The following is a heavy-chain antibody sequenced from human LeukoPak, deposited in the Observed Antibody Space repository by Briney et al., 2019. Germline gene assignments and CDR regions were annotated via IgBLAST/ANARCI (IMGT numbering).Heavy chain of an antibody. CDR2: IKSKTDGGTT. V-gene: IGHV3-15*01. CDR3: ARQVPLGAFDI. J-gene: IGHJ3*02. CDR1: GFTFSNAW. D-gene: IGHD2-2*01. Sequence: PGGSLRLSRAASGFTFSNAWMSWVRQAPGKGLEWVGRIKSKTDGGTTDYAAPVKGRFTISRDDSKNTLYLQMNSLKTEDTAVYYCARQVPLGAFDIWGQGTMVTVSS.